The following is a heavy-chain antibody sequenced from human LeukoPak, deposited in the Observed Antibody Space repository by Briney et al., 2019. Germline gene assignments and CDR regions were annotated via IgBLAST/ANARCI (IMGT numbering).Heavy chain of an antibody. CDR2: ISWDGGST. J-gene: IGHJ4*02. CDR1: GFTFDDYA. V-gene: IGHV3-43D*04. Sequence: GGSLRLSCAASGFTFDDYAMHWVRQAPGKGLEWVSLISWDGGSTYYADSVKGRFTISRDNSKNSLYLQMNSLRAEGTALYYCAKDGKLRYFDWLFDYWGQGTLVTVSS. D-gene: IGHD3-9*01. CDR3: AKDGKLRYFDWLFDY.